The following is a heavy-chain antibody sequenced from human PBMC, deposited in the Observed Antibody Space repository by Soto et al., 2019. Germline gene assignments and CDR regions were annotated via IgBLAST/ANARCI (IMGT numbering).Heavy chain of an antibody. CDR1: GGTISTNV. CDR3: ATGARYCSGGSCYPDD. D-gene: IGHD2-15*01. CDR2: IMPIFAAP. V-gene: IGHV1-69*06. Sequence: QVQLMQSGAEVKKPGSSVKVSCKASGGTISTNVISWVRQAPGQGLEWMGEIMPIFAAPNNAQKFQGRLMITADTSTTTVYMELSSLTSDDTAVYFCATGARYCSGGSCYPDDWGQGTLVIVSS. J-gene: IGHJ4*02.